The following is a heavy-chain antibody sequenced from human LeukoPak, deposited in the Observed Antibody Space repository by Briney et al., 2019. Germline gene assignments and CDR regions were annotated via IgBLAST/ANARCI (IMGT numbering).Heavy chain of an antibody. CDR2: IFGSGGTT. J-gene: IGHJ4*02. Sequence: PGGSLRLSCAASGFTFSSYAMSWVRQAPGKGLEWVSGIFGSGGTTYYADSVKGRFTLSRDNSKNKLYLQVNSPRAEDTAVYYCAKGDDGGDSGYFDYWGQGTLVTVSS. D-gene: IGHD4-23*01. CDR3: AKGDDGGDSGYFDY. V-gene: IGHV3-23*01. CDR1: GFTFSSYA.